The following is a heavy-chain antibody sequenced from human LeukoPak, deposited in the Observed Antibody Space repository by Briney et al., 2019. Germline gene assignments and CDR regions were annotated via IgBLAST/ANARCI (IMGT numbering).Heavy chain of an antibody. V-gene: IGHV4-59*01. CDR1: GGSISSYY. J-gene: IGHJ2*01. CDR2: IYYSGST. D-gene: IGHD3-22*01. CDR3: ASGGNDSSGYYIGESYWYFDL. Sequence: KPSETLSLTCTVSGGSISSYYWSWIRQPPGKGLEWIGYIYYSGSTNYNPSLKSRVTISVDTSKNQFSLKLSSVTAADTAVYYCASGGNDSSGYYIGESYWYFDLWGRGTLVTVSS.